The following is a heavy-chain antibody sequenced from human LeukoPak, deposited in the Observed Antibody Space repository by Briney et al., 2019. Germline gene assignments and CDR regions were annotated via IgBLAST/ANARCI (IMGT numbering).Heavy chain of an antibody. CDR2: IIPILGIA. CDR3: ASAPPHCSSTSCYYYYGMDV. CDR1: GGTFSSYA. Sequence: SVTVSCTASGGTFSSYAISWVRQAPGQGLEWMGRIIPILGIANYAQKFQGRVTITADKSTSTAYMELSSLRSEDTAVYYCASAPPHCSSTSCYYYYGMDVWGQGTTVTVSS. V-gene: IGHV1-69*04. D-gene: IGHD2-2*01. J-gene: IGHJ6*02.